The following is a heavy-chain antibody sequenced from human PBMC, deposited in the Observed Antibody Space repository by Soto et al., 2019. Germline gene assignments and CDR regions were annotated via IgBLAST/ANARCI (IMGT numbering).Heavy chain of an antibody. J-gene: IGHJ4*02. D-gene: IGHD3-22*01. CDR3: AKDLGITMIGYYFDY. V-gene: IGHV3-23*01. CDR1: GFTFSSYA. CDR2: ISGSGGST. Sequence: PGGSLRLSCAASGFTFSSYAMSWVRQAPGKGLELVSAISGSGGSTYYADSVKGRFTISRDNSKNTLYLQMNSLRAEDTAVYYCAKDLGITMIGYYFDYWGQGTLVTVSS.